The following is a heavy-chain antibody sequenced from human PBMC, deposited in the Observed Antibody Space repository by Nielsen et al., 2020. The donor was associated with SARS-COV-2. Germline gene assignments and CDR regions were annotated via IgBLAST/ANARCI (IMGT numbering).Heavy chain of an antibody. J-gene: IGHJ4*02. CDR2: ILDDGSEK. CDR1: GFTFSSYA. D-gene: IGHD7-27*01. CDR3: ARGPRNWALDY. Sequence: GESLKISCAASGFTFSSYAMHWVRQAPGKGLEWVAVILDDGSEKYYADSVKGRFTISRDNSKNTLYLQMNSLRGEDTAVYYCARGPRNWALDYWGQGTLVTVSS. V-gene: IGHV3-30-3*01.